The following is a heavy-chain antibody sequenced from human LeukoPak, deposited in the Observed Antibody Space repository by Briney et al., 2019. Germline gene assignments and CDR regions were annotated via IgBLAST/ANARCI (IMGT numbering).Heavy chain of an antibody. Sequence: GGSLRLSCAASGFTFSSYAMRWVRQAPGKGLEWVSTISGSGASTYYADSVKGRFTISRDNSKNTLYLQMNSLRAEDTAVYYSAKQPGSVVDSSGSLSRHWGQGTLVTVSS. CDR1: GFTFSSYA. CDR3: AKQPGSVVDSSGSLSRH. D-gene: IGHD3-22*01. J-gene: IGHJ4*02. CDR2: ISGSGAST. V-gene: IGHV3-23*01.